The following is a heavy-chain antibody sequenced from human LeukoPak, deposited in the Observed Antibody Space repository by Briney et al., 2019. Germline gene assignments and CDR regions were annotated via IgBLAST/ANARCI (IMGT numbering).Heavy chain of an antibody. Sequence: GGSLRLSCAASGFTFSSYGMHWVRQAPGKGLEWVAFIRYDGSNKYYADSVKGRFTISRDNSKNTLYLQMNSLRPEDTAVYYCAKGNGFCSVTSCSYYYYMDVWGKGTTVTVSS. CDR1: GFTFSSYG. CDR2: IRYDGSNK. V-gene: IGHV3-30*02. J-gene: IGHJ6*03. CDR3: AKGNGFCSVTSCSYYYYMDV. D-gene: IGHD2-2*01.